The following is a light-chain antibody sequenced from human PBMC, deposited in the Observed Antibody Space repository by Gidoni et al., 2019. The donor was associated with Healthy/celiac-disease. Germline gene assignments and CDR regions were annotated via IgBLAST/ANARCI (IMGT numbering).Light chain of an antibody. V-gene: IGLV2-14*03. CDR3: SSYTSSSTLGVV. CDR1: SSDVGGYNY. CDR2: DVS. J-gene: IGLJ2*01. Sequence: QSALPQHASVSGSHGPSIPISCTGTSSDVGGYNYVSWYQHHPGKAPKLMIYDVSNRPSGVSNRCSGSKSGNTASLTISGLQAEDEADYYCSSYTSSSTLGVVFGGGTKLTV.